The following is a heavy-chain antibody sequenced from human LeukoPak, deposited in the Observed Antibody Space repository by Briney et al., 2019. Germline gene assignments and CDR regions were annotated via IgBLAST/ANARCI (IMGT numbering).Heavy chain of an antibody. V-gene: IGHV3-30*04. CDR3: ARDGYDSSGYYFDY. D-gene: IGHD3-22*01. J-gene: IGHJ4*02. CDR2: ISYDGSNK. CDR1: GFTFSSYA. Sequence: GGSLRLSCAASGFTFSSYAMHWVRQAPGKGLEWVAVISYDGSNKYYADSVKGRFTISRDNSKNTLYLQMNSLRAEDTAVYYCARDGYDSSGYYFDYWGQGTLVTVSS.